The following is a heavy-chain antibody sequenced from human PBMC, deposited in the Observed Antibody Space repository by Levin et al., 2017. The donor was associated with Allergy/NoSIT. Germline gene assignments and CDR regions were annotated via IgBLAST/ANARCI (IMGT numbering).Heavy chain of an antibody. CDR3: ARDRFDGYCTTTSCYPLDY. J-gene: IGHJ4*02. CDR1: GFTFSDYW. V-gene: IGHV3-7*01. Sequence: GGSLRLSCAASGFTFSDYWMSWVRQAPGKGLEWVANIKQDGSEKYYVDSVKGRFTISRDTAKNSLYLQMNSLRAEDTAVYYCARDRFDGYCTTTSCYPLDYWGQGTLVTVSS. CDR2: IKQDGSEK. D-gene: IGHD2-2*01.